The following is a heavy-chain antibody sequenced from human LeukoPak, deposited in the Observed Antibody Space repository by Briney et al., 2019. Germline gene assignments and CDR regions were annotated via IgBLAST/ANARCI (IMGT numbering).Heavy chain of an antibody. J-gene: IGHJ2*01. D-gene: IGHD3-3*01. V-gene: IGHV4-34*01. Sequence: SETLSLTCAVYGGSFSGYYWSWTRQPPGKGLEWIGEINHSGSTNYNPSLKSRVTISVDTSKNQFSLKLSSVTAADTAVYYCAGGTYDFWSGYYNWYFDLWGRGTLVTVSS. CDR2: INHSGST. CDR1: GGSFSGYY. CDR3: AGGTYDFWSGYYNWYFDL.